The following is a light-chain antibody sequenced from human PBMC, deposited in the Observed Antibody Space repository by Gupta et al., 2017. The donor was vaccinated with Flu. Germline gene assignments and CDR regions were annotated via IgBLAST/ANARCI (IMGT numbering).Light chain of an antibody. CDR2: LEGSGSY. J-gene: IGLJ3*02. V-gene: IGLV4-60*03. Sequence: QPVLTQSSSSPASLLSSFTLTCTLSSGQSSHIIAWHQEHPETAARSLMQLEGSGSYNKGSGVPDCFSGSSYGAACYLTMANHQAEDDAYYYCQNWDSNTRVFGGGTKLTVL. CDR1: SGQSSHI. CDR3: QNWDSNTRV.